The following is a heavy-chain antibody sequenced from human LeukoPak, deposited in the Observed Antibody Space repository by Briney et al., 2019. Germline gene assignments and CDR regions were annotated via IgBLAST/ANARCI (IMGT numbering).Heavy chain of an antibody. CDR1: GFTFSSYG. Sequence: GGSLRLSCAASGFTFSSYGMHWVRQAPGKGLEWVAVIWYDGSNKYYADSVKGRFTISRDNSKNTLYLQMNSLRAEDTAVYYCARGVEWELLHLLNDAFDIWGQGTMVTVSS. CDR3: ARGVEWELLHLLNDAFDI. J-gene: IGHJ3*02. D-gene: IGHD1-26*01. V-gene: IGHV3-33*01. CDR2: IWYDGSNK.